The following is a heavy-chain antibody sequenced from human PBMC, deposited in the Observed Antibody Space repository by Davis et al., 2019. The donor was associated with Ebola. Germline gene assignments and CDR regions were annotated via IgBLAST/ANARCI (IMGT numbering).Heavy chain of an antibody. CDR1: GFTFSSYW. V-gene: IGHV3-73*01. CDR2: IRSKANSYAT. J-gene: IGHJ4*02. Sequence: GESLKISCAASGFTFSSYWMHWVRQASGKGLEWVGRIRSKANSYATAYAASVKGRFTISRDDSKNTAYLQMNSLKTEDTAVYYCTKTSSSTNPDYWGQGTLVTVSS. D-gene: IGHD6-6*01. CDR3: TKTSSSTNPDY.